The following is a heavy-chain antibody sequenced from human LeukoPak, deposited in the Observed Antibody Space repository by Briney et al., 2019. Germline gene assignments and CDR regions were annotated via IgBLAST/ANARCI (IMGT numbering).Heavy chain of an antibody. CDR1: GFTFSSYW. J-gene: IGHJ4*02. Sequence: GGSLRLSCAASGFTFSSYWMSWVRQAPGKGLEYVSAISSNGGSTYYANSVKGRFTISRDNSKNTLYLQMGSLRAEDMAVYYCARETYYYDSSGYYLPNPLDYWGQGTLVTVSS. CDR2: ISSNGGST. D-gene: IGHD3-22*01. CDR3: ARETYYYDSSGYYLPNPLDY. V-gene: IGHV3-64*01.